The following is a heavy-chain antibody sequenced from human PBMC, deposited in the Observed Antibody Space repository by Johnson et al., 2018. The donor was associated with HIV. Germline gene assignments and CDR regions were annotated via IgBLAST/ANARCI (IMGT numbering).Heavy chain of an antibody. CDR3: ARAINDAFDI. CDR1: GFTFSDYY. V-gene: IGHV3-11*04. CDR2: ITSSGTSS. J-gene: IGHJ3*02. Sequence: QVQLVESGGGLVKPGGSLRLSCAASGFTFSDYYMIWIRQAPGKGLEWHSYITSSGTSSYYADSVKGRLTIFRDNAKNSLYLQMNSLRAEDTAVYFCARAINDAFDIWGQGTMVTVTP.